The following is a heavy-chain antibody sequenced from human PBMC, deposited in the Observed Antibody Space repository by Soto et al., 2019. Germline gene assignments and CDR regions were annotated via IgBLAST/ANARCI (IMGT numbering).Heavy chain of an antibody. D-gene: IGHD5-18*01. Sequence: EVQLEESGGALVHPGRSLRLSCAASELTLDDYASYWFRQVLGKGLDWVSSISWNSGNIGYADSVKGRFTTSRDNAENSLYLQMNSLRPEDTALYYCVRSKGGYSYGTPFDYWGQGTLVTVSS. CDR2: ISWNSGNI. J-gene: IGHJ4*02. V-gene: IGHV3-9*01. CDR3: VRSKGGYSYGTPFDY. CDR1: ELTLDDYA.